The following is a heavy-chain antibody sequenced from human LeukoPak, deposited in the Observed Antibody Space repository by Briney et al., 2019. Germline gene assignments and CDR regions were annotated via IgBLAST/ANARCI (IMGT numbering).Heavy chain of an antibody. CDR1: GGSMTSYC. V-gene: IGHV4-59*01. D-gene: IGHD3-3*02. J-gene: IGHJ4*02. CDR3: ARGRNDIGQGSFFL. CDR2: ISASGST. Sequence: SETLSLTCGVSGGSMTSYCWSWIRQAPGKGLEWIGYISASGSTNYNPSLGSRLTISMDASKNQFSLSLTSVTAADTAVYYCARGRNDIGQGSFFLWGQGTLVSVSS.